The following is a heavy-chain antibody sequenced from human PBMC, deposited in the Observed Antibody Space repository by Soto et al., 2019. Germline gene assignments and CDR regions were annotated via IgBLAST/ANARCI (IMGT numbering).Heavy chain of an antibody. CDR2: INPSGGST. D-gene: IGHD3-10*01. CDR1: GYTFTSYY. V-gene: IGHV1-46*01. CDR3: ALGMVRGTPGGYYYYGMDV. Sequence: QVQLVQSGAEVKKPGASVKVSCKASGYTFTSYYMHWVRQAPGQGLEWMGIINPSGGSTSYAQKFQGRVTMTRDTSTSTVYMELSSLRSEDTAVYYCALGMVRGTPGGYYYYGMDVWGQGTTVTVSS. J-gene: IGHJ6*02.